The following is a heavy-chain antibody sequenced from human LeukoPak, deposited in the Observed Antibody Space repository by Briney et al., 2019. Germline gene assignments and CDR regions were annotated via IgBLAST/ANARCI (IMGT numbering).Heavy chain of an antibody. CDR3: AKDRPNYYESNGHYYRRDGDY. V-gene: IGHV3-23*01. CDR1: GFTFSIYA. J-gene: IGHJ4*02. CDR2: ISSRSDYT. Sequence: GGSLRLPCAASGFTFSIYAMSWVRQAPGKGLEWVSGISSRSDYTYYEDSVKGRFTISRDNSQNTLYLQMNSLRAEDTAIYYCAKDRPNYYESNGHYYRRDGDYWGQGPLVTVSS. D-gene: IGHD3-22*01.